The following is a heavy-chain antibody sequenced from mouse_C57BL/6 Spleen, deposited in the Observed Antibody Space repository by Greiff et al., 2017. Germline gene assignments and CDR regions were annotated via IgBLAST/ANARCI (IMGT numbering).Heavy chain of an antibody. CDR2: INPSSGYT. J-gene: IGHJ2*01. V-gene: IGHV1-4*01. CDR1: GYTFTSYT. Sequence: VQLQQSGAELARPGASVKMSCKASGYTFTSYTMPWVKQRPGQGLEWIGYINPSSGYTKYNQKFKDKATLTADNSSSTAYMQLGSLTSEDSAVEYCARGGPLDYWGQGTTLTVAS. CDR3: ARGGPLDY.